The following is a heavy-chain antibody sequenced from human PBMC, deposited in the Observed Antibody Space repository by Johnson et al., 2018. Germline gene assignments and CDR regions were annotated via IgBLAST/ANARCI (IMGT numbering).Heavy chain of an antibody. V-gene: IGHV3-74*02. CDR2: INSDGSST. Sequence: VQLVESGGGLVQPGGSLRLSCAASGFTFSSYWMHWVRQAPGKGLVWVSRINSDGSSTSYADSVKGRFTISRDNAKNTLYLQMNSLRAEDTAVYYCARGPRYNWNYDYYYMDVWGKGTTVTVSS. CDR3: ARGPRYNWNYDYYYMDV. J-gene: IGHJ6*03. CDR1: GFTFSSYW. D-gene: IGHD1-20*01.